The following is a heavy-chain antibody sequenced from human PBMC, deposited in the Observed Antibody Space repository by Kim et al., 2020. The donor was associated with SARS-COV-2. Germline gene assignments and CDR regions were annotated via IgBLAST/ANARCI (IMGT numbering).Heavy chain of an antibody. D-gene: IGHD6-25*01. J-gene: IGHJ4*01. Sequence: SETLSLTCTVSGGSTGGYYWTWIRQFPGKGLEWIGYFQNNGRPYYNPSLKSRVTISSDASKNQFSLNLTSVTVADTAVYYCTGALEGRPFDYWGQGTLVSVSS. CDR3: TGALEGRPFDY. CDR2: FQNNGRP. CDR1: GGSTGGYY. V-gene: IGHV4-59*06.